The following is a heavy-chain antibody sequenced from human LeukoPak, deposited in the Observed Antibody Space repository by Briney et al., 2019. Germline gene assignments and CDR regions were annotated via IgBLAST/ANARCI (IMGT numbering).Heavy chain of an antibody. CDR2: LYSGGGT. D-gene: IGHD1-7*01. V-gene: IGHV3-66*02. J-gene: IGHJ4*02. CDR1: GFTVSSNY. CDR3: ASGYNWNYLFDY. Sequence: GGSLRLSCAASGFTVSSNYMSWVRQAPGKGLEWVSVLYSGGGTYYADSVRGRFTISRDNSKNTVYLQMNSLSTEDTALYYCASGYNWNYLFDYWGQGTLVTASS.